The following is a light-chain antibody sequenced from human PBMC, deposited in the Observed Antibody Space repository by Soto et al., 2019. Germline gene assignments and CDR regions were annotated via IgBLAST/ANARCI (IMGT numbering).Light chain of an antibody. CDR3: CSYAGSRTFV. Sequence: QSALTQPASVSGSPEQSITISCTGTSSDVGAYNLVSWHQQHPGKAPRLIIYEGSKRPSGISHRFSGSKSDNTASLTISGLRAEDEAHYHCCSYAGSRTFVFGGGTKLTVL. CDR1: SSDVGAYNL. CDR2: EGS. J-gene: IGLJ2*01. V-gene: IGLV2-23*01.